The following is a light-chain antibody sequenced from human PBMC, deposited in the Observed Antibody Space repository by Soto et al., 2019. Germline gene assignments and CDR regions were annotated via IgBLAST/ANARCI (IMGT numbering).Light chain of an antibody. V-gene: IGLV1-40*01. CDR1: NSNIGAGYD. J-gene: IGLJ2*01. Sequence: QAVVTQPPSVSGAPGQRVTIPCTGNNSNIGAGYDVHWYQQLPGTAPKLLIYVNTNRPSGVPDRFSGSKSGTSASLAITGLQAEDEADYYCQSYDSSLTIFGGGTQLTVL. CDR2: VNT. CDR3: QSYDSSLTI.